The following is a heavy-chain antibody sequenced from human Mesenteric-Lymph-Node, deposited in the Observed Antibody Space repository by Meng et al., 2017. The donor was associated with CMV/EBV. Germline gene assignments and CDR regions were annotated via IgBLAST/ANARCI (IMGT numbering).Heavy chain of an antibody. D-gene: IGHD2-15*01. CDR3: ARDDSPWHYGMDV. Sequence: GESLKISCAVSGFTFNSFAMSWVRQAPGKGLEWVSSISSSSSYIYYADSVKGRFTISRDNAKNSLYLQMNSLRAEDTAVYYCARDDSPWHYGMDVWGQGTTVTVSS. J-gene: IGHJ6*02. CDR2: ISSSSSYI. V-gene: IGHV3-21*01. CDR1: GFTFNSFA.